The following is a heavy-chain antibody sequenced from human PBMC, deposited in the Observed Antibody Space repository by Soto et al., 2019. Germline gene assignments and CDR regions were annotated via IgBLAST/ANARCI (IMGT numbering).Heavy chain of an antibody. CDR2: IYSGGST. CDR3: ARDRFPGYYDSSGYYGAPDY. V-gene: IGHV3-66*01. J-gene: IGHJ4*02. D-gene: IGHD3-22*01. Sequence: EVQLVESGGGLVQPGGSLRLSCAASGFTVSSNYMSWVRQAPGKGLEWVSVIYSGGSTYYADSVKGRFTISRDNSKNTLYLQMNSLRAEDTAVYYCARDRFPGYYDSSGYYGAPDYWGQGTLVTVSS. CDR1: GFTVSSNY.